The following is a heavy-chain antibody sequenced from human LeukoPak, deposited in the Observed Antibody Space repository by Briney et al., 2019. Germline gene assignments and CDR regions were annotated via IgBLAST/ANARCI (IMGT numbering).Heavy chain of an antibody. J-gene: IGHJ6*03. V-gene: IGHV3-11*01. D-gene: IGHD4-17*01. CDR1: GFTFSDYY. CDR3: ARDGAESDYGDPDYYYMDV. CDR2: ISSSGSTI. Sequence: GGSLRLSCAASGFTFSDYYMSWIRQAPGKGLEWVSYISSSGSTIYYADSVKGRFTISRDNAKNSLYLQMNSLRAEDTAVYYCARDGAESDYGDPDYYYMDVWGKGTTVTVSS.